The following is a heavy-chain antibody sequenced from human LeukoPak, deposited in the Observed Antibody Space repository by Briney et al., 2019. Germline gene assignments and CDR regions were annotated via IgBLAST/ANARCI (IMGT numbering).Heavy chain of an antibody. CDR1: GYSFSTYW. CDR2: IYPGDSVA. CDR3: ARPREEGTAMGLRAFDI. Sequence: GESLKISCKGSGYSFSTYWIGWVRQGPGKGLEWIGIIYPGDSVARYSPSFQGQVTILADKSISTAYLQWSSLKASDTAMYYCARPREEGTAMGLRAFDIWGQGTMVTVSS. D-gene: IGHD5-18*01. J-gene: IGHJ3*02. V-gene: IGHV5-51*01.